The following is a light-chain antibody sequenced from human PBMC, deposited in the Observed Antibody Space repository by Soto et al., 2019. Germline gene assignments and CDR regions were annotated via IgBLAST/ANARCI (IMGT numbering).Light chain of an antibody. CDR3: QQYDKWPPRT. CDR1: QSVSSY. J-gene: IGKJ1*01. CDR2: DAS. V-gene: IGKV3-15*01. Sequence: EIVLTQSPDTLSLSPGERATLSCRASQSVSSYLAWYQQKPGQAPRLLIYDASNRATGIPARFSGSGSGTEFTLTISSLQSEDFAVYYCQQYDKWPPRTFGQGTRVDIK.